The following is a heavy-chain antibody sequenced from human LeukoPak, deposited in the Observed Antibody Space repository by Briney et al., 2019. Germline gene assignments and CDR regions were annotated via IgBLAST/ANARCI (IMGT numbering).Heavy chain of an antibody. CDR1: GFTFSDYY. CDR2: ISSSGTSR. CDR3: ARGRYSSRWFDY. D-gene: IGHD6-13*01. J-gene: IGHJ5*01. Sequence: GGSLRLSCAASGFTFSDYYMSWIRQAPGKGLEWVSYISSSGTSRYNADSVKGRFTISRDNAKNSVYLQMNSLRAEDTAVYYCARGRYSSRWFDYWGQGSLVTVSS. V-gene: IGHV3-11*04.